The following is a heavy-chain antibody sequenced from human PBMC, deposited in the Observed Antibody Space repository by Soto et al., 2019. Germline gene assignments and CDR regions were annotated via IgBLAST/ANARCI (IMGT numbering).Heavy chain of an antibody. CDR1: GFTFSSYA. CDR2: ISGSGGST. Sequence: EVQLLESGGGLVQPGGSLRLSCAASGFTFSSYAMSWVRQAPGKGLEWDSAISGSGGSTYYADSVKGRFTISRDKSKNTLYLQMNSLRAEDTAVYYCARDTLFITGTTSPWGQGSLVTVSS. V-gene: IGHV3-23*01. CDR3: ARDTLFITGTTSP. J-gene: IGHJ5*02. D-gene: IGHD1-7*01.